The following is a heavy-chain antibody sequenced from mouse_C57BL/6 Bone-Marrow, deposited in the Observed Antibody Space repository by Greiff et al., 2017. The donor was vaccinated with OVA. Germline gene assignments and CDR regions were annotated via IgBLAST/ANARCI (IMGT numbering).Heavy chain of an antibody. D-gene: IGHD3-2*02. CDR2: IYPRSGNT. J-gene: IGHJ2*01. CDR1: GYTFTSYG. V-gene: IGHV1-81*01. Sequence: QVQLQQSGAELARPGASVKLSCKASGYTFTSYGISWVKQRTGQGLEWIGEIYPRSGNTYYNEKFKGKATLTADKSSRTAYMELRSLTSEDSAVYFCARSQLRPLYFDYWGQGTTLTVSS. CDR3: ARSQLRPLYFDY.